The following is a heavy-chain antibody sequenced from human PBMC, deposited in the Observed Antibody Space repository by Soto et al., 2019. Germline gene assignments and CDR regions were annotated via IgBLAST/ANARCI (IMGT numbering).Heavy chain of an antibody. CDR3: ARAPGLYGSGSYYYYYMDV. CDR1: GFTFSSYW. D-gene: IGHD3-10*01. CDR2: IKQDGSEK. J-gene: IGHJ6*03. V-gene: IGHV3-7*03. Sequence: GGSLRLSCAASGFTFSSYWMSWVRQAPGKGLEWVANIKQDGSEKYYVDSVKGRFTISRDNAKNSLYLQMNSLRAEDTAVYYCARAPGLYGSGSYYYYYMDVWGKGTTVTVSS.